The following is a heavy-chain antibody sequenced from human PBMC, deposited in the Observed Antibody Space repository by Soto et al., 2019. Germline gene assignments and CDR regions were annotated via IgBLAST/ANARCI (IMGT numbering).Heavy chain of an antibody. CDR3: AHRRGVNYFDY. V-gene: IGHV2-5*02. D-gene: IGHD3-16*01. J-gene: IGHJ4*02. CDR2: IYWDDDK. Sequence: QITLKESGPTLVKPTQTLTLTCTFSGFSLSTSGVGVGWIRQPPGKALEWLALIYWDDDKRYSPSLKSRLTXTXVTAKNQVVLTMTNMDPVDTATYYCAHRRGVNYFDYWGQGTLVTVSS. CDR1: GFSLSTSGVG.